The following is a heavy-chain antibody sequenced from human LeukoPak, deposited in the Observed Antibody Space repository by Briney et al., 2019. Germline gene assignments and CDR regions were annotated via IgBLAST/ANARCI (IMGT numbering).Heavy chain of an antibody. J-gene: IGHJ4*02. D-gene: IGHD3-22*01. CDR2: ISSSSSYI. CDR1: GFTFSSYS. V-gene: IGHV3-21*01. CDR3: AREGYYDSSGYSGLDC. Sequence: GGSLRLSCAASGFTFSSYSMNWVRQAPGKGLEWVSSISSSSSYIYYADSVKGRFTISRDNAKNSLYLQMNSLRAEDTAVYYCAREGYYDSSGYSGLDCWGQGTLVTVSS.